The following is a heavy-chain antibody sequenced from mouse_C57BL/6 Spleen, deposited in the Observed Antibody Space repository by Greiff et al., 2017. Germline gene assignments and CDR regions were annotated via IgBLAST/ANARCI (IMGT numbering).Heavy chain of an antibody. CDR2: IYPGSGST. CDR3: ARRDFTSWFAY. D-gene: IGHD3-3*01. V-gene: IGHV1-55*01. Sequence: VQGVESGAELVKPGASVKMSCKASGYTFTSYWITWVKQRPGQGLEWIGDIYPGSGSTNYNEKFKSKATLTVDTSSSTAYMQLSSLTSEDSAVYYCARRDFTSWFAYWGQGTLVTVSA. J-gene: IGHJ3*01. CDR1: GYTFTSYW.